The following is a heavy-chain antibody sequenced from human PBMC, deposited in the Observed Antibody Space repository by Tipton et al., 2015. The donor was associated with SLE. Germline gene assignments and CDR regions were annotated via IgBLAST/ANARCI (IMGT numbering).Heavy chain of an antibody. D-gene: IGHD6-19*01. V-gene: IGHV4-39*07. Sequence: GLVKPSETLSLSCIVSGGSISTNLHYWAWIRQTPGTGLEWIGSIFYSGPTYYNPSLESRVTVSVDRSKNHFSLSLRSVTAADTAVYYCARRSIELAASFDYWGQGALVTVSS. CDR1: GGSISTNLHY. CDR3: ARRSIELAASFDY. J-gene: IGHJ4*02. CDR2: IFYSGPT.